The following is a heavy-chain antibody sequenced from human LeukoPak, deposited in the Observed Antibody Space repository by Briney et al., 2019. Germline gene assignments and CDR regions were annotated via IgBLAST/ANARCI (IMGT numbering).Heavy chain of an antibody. V-gene: IGHV3-21*01. D-gene: IGHD6-6*01. CDR1: GFTFSSYS. CDR3: ARDLDSSSSNDWFDP. CDR2: ISSSSSYI. J-gene: IGHJ5*02. Sequence: PGGSLRLSCAASGFTFSSYSMNRVRQAPGKGLEWVSSISSSSSYIYYADSVKGRFTISRDNAKNSLYLQMNSLRAEDTAVYYCARDLDSSSSNDWFDPWGQGTLVTVSS.